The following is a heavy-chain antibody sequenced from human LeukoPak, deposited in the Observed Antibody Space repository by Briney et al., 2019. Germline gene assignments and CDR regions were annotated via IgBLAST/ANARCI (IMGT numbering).Heavy chain of an antibody. CDR3: AKDAQRGFDYSNSLEK. J-gene: IGHJ4*02. CDR1: GFTFSHYG. V-gene: IGHV3-33*06. CDR2: IWSDGTNT. D-gene: IGHD4-11*01. Sequence: GGSLRLSCATSGFTFSHYGMHWVRQAPGKGLECVAVIWSDGTNTYYGDPVEGRFTISRDNFQRTVYLQMNSLRAEDTAVYYCAKDAQRGFDYSNSLEKWGQGTLVTVSS.